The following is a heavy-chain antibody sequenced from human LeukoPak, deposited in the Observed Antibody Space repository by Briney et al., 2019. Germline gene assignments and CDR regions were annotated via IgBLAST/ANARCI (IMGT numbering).Heavy chain of an antibody. D-gene: IGHD6-13*01. Sequence: GASVKVSCKGSGYTFTRFAMNWVRQAPGQGLEWMGWIHTQTGNPTYAQGFTGRFVFSLDTSVSTAYLQISSLKAEDTAVYYCATVPSLLAAAARTWGQGTLVTVSS. CDR1: GYTFTRFA. V-gene: IGHV7-4-1*02. CDR2: IHTQTGNP. CDR3: ATVPSLLAAAART. J-gene: IGHJ5*02.